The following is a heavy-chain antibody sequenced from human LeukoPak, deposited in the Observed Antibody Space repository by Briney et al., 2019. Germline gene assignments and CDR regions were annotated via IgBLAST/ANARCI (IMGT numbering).Heavy chain of an antibody. Sequence: PSETLSLTCSVTGGSMTSYYWSWIRQPPGKGLEWIGFFHHTGGTNYNPYVKSRVTISGDTPKNQVSQKMTSVTAADTAVYYCATNRPVGGAYWGSFDMWGHGTLVTVSS. J-gene: IGHJ3*02. CDR2: FHHTGGT. CDR3: ATNRPVGGAYWGSFDM. CDR1: GGSMTSYY. V-gene: IGHV4-59*01. D-gene: IGHD2-8*02.